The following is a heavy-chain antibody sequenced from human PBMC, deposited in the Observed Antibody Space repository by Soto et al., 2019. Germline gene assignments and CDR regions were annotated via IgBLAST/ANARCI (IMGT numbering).Heavy chain of an antibody. CDR1: GFTVSSNY. Sequence: EVQLVETGGGLIQPGGSLRLSCAASGFTVSSNYMSWVRQAPGKGLEWVSVIYSGGSTYYADSVRGRFTISRDSPKNTLYVQMKSLRAEDTAVYYCARDPPATRAGMDVWGQGTTVTVSS. CDR2: IYSGGST. V-gene: IGHV3-53*02. J-gene: IGHJ6*02. CDR3: ARDPPATRAGMDV.